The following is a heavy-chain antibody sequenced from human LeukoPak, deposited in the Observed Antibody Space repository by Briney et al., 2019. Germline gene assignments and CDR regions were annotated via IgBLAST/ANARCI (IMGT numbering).Heavy chain of an antibody. CDR3: AKNTGPYYYYMDV. CDR2: ISGSGSST. Sequence: QSGGSLRLSCAASGFTFSSYAMSWVRQAPGKGLEWVSAISGSGSSTYYADSVKGRFTISRDNSKNTLYLQMNSLRAEDTAVYYCAKNTGPYYYYMDVWGKGTTVTVSS. V-gene: IGHV3-23*01. J-gene: IGHJ6*03. CDR1: GFTFSSYA. D-gene: IGHD2-8*02.